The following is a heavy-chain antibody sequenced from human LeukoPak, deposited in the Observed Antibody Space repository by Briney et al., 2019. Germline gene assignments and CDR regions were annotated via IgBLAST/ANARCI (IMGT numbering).Heavy chain of an antibody. J-gene: IGHJ4*02. D-gene: IGHD4-23*01. CDR3: ARGGKIGVFSDYGGNYY. CDR1: GGTFSSYA. CDR2: IIPIFGTA. Sequence: SVKVSCKASGGTFSSYAISWVRQAPGQGLEWMGRIIPIFGTANYAQKFQGRVTITTDESTSTAYMELSSLRSEDTAVYYCARGGKIGVFSDYGGNYYWGQGTLVTVSS. V-gene: IGHV1-69*05.